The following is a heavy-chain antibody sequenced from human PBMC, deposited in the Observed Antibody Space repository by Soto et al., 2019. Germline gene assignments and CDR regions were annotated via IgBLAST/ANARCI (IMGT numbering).Heavy chain of an antibody. Sequence: ASVKVSCKASGYTFTGYYMHWVRQAPGQGLEWMGWINPNSGGTNYAQKFQGWVTMTRDTSISTAYMELSRLRSDDTAVYYCARDRYRGEASVALKYWGQGTLVTVSS. CDR3: ARDRYRGEASVALKY. D-gene: IGHD3-10*01. J-gene: IGHJ4*02. V-gene: IGHV1-2*04. CDR2: INPNSGGT. CDR1: GYTFTGYY.